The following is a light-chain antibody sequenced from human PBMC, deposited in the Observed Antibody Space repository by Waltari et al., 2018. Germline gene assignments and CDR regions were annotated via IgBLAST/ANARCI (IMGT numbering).Light chain of an antibody. CDR3: QMWDSSPYWL. Sequence: SYVLTQPPSVSVAPGQTARISCVGNYIGIKSVPWYQMRAGLAPGLVVYDDSGRPSGIPGRFSGSKSGDTATLMISRVEAGDEADYYCQMWDSSPYWLFGGGTKLTVL. V-gene: IGLV3-21*02. J-gene: IGLJ3*02. CDR2: DDS. CDR1: YIGIKS.